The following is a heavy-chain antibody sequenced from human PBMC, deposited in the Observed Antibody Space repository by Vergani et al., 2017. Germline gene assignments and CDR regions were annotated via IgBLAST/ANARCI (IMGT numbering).Heavy chain of an antibody. Sequence: EVLLVPSGAEVKKPGASLRISCKCSGYSFTSYWISWVRQMPGKGLEWMGRIDPSDSYTNYSPSFQGHVTISADKSISTAYLQWSSLKASETAMYYCARVGWSYYDXSGYYYAPGGWFDPWGQGTLVAVSS. J-gene: IGHJ5*02. D-gene: IGHD3-22*01. V-gene: IGHV5-10-1*03. CDR2: IDPSDSYT. CDR1: GYSFTSYW. CDR3: ARVGWSYYDXSGYYYAPGGWFDP.